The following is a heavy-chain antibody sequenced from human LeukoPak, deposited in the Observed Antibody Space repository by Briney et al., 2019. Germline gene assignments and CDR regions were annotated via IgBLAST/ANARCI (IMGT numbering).Heavy chain of an antibody. D-gene: IGHD3-22*01. Sequence: SGKVSCKASGYTFTSYGISWVRQAPGQGLEWMGGIIPIFGTANYAQKFQGRVTITTDESTSTAYMELSSLRSEDTAVYYCARVNYYDSSGGAAFDIWGQGTMVTVSS. CDR3: ARVNYYDSSGGAAFDI. V-gene: IGHV1-69*05. CDR2: IIPIFGTA. CDR1: GYTFTSYG. J-gene: IGHJ3*02.